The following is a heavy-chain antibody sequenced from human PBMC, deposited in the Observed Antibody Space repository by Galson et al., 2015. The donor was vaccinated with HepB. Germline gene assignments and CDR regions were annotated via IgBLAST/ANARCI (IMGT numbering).Heavy chain of an antibody. Sequence: SVKVSCKASGGTSSSYAISWVRQAPGQGLEWMGGIIPIFGTVNYAQKFQGRVAITADESTSTVYMELSSLRSEDTAVYYCARDQTTIMGDRPFYYYYYCMDVGGKGASVTVSS. CDR3: ARDQTTIMGDRPFYYYYYCMDV. V-gene: IGHV1-69*13. CDR2: IIPIFGTV. D-gene: IGHD4-11*01. J-gene: IGHJ6*03. CDR1: GGTSSSYA.